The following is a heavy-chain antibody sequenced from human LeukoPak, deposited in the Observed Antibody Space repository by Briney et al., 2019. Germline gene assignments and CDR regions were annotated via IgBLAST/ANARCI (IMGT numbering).Heavy chain of an antibody. V-gene: IGHV3-21*01. CDR3: ARDGVYGDSNSDI. CDR2: ISSSSSYI. CDR1: GFTFSSYS. D-gene: IGHD4-17*01. J-gene: IGHJ3*02. Sequence: GGSLRLSCAASGFTFSSYSMNWVRQAPGKGLEWVSSISSSSSYIYYADSVKGRFTISRDNAKNSLYLQMNSLRAEDTAVYYCARDGVYGDSNSDIWGQGTMVTVSS.